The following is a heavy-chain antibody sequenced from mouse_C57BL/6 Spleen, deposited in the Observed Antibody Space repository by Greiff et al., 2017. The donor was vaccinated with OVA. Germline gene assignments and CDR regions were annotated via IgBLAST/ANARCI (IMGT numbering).Heavy chain of an antibody. CDR3: ATPYYYGSSGYAMDY. CDR1: GYTFTSYD. CDR2: IYPRDGST. D-gene: IGHD1-1*01. V-gene: IGHV1-85*01. J-gene: IGHJ4*01. Sequence: QVQLQQSGPELVKPGASVKLSCKASGYTFTSYDINWVKQRPGQGLEWIGWIYPRDGSTKYNEKFKGKATLTVDTSSSTAYMELHSLTSEDSAVYFCATPYYYGSSGYAMDYWGQGTSVTVSS.